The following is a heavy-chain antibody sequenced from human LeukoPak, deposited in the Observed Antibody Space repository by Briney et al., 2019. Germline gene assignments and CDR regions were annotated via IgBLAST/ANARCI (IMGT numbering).Heavy chain of an antibody. CDR1: GFTFSSYE. V-gene: IGHV3-48*03. CDR3: ARDPRMVYAIVFDY. Sequence: GGSLRLPCAASGFTFSSYEMNWVRQAPGKGREWVSYISSSGSTIYYADSVKGRFTISRDNAKNSLYLQMNSLRAEDTAVYYCARDPRMVYAIVFDYWGQGTLVTVSS. J-gene: IGHJ4*02. CDR2: ISSSGSTI. D-gene: IGHD2-8*01.